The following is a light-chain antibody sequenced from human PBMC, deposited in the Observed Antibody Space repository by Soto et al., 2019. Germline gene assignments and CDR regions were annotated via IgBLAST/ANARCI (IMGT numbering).Light chain of an antibody. Sequence: QSVLTQPPSASGTPGQRVTISCSGSSSNIGSNYVYWYQQFPGTAPKLLIYRNNQRPSGVPDRFSGSKSGTSASLAISGLRSEGEADYYCAAWDDRLSGHVVFGGGTKLTVL. CDR3: AAWDDRLSGHVV. V-gene: IGLV1-47*01. CDR2: RNN. CDR1: SSNIGSNY. J-gene: IGLJ2*01.